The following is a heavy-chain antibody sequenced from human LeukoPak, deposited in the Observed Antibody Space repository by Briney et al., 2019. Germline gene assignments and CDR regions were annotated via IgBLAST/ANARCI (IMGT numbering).Heavy chain of an antibody. D-gene: IGHD4-23*01. CDR1: GFTFSSYG. CDR3: AKDGDYGGNYGMDV. Sequence: PGGSLRLSCAASGFTFSSYGMHWVRRAPGKGLEWVAVISYDGSNKYYADSVKGRFTISRDNSKNTLYLQMNSLRAEDTAVYYCAKDGDYGGNYGMDVWGQGTTVTVSS. CDR2: ISYDGSNK. V-gene: IGHV3-30*18. J-gene: IGHJ6*02.